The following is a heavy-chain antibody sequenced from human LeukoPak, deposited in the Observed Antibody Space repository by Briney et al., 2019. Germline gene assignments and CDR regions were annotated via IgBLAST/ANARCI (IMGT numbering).Heavy chain of an antibody. D-gene: IGHD5-18*01. CDR3: ARQKRGYSHPGY. V-gene: IGHV4-39*01. Sequence: SETLSLTCTVSGGSISSSSYYWGWIRQPPGKGLEWIGSIYYSGSTYYNPSPKSRVTISVDTSKNQFSLKLSSVTAADTAVYYCARQKRGYSHPGYWGQGTLVTVSS. J-gene: IGHJ4*02. CDR2: IYYSGST. CDR1: GGSISSSSYY.